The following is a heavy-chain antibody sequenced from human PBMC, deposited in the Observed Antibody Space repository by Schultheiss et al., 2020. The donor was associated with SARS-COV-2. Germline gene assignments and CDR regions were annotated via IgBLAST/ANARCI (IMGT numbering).Heavy chain of an antibody. J-gene: IGHJ4*02. Sequence: GGSLRLSCAASGFTFSSYSMNWVRQAPGKGPEWVSLISGSGANTYYAGSVQGRFTISRDNSRSTLYLQMNSLRAEDTAVYYCARYPIAARHFDYWGQGTLVTVSS. CDR3: ARYPIAARHFDY. CDR2: ISGSGANT. D-gene: IGHD6-6*01. V-gene: IGHV3-23*01. CDR1: GFTFSSYS.